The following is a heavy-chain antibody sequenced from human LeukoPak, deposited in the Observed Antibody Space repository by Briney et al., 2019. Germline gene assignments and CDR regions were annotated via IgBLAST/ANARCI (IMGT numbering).Heavy chain of an antibody. V-gene: IGHV1-69*05. CDR2: IIPIFGTA. J-gene: IGHJ6*03. D-gene: IGHD1-26*01. CDR3: ARGRWELRYYYYMDV. Sequence: SVKGSCKASGGTLSSYAISWVRQAPGQGLEWMGGIIPIFGTANYAQKFQGRVTITTDESTSTAYMELSSLRSEDTAVYYCARGRWELRYYYYMDVWGKGTTVTVSS. CDR1: GGTLSSYA.